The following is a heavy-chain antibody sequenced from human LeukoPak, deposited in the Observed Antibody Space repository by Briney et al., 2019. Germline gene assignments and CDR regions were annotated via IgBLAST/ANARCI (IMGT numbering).Heavy chain of an antibody. D-gene: IGHD1-26*01. J-gene: IGHJ4*02. CDR2: ISGSGGST. CDR1: GFTFSTDA. Sequence: PGGSLRLSCAASGFTFSTDAMSWVRQAPGKGLEWVSGISGSGGSTYYADSVKGRFTISRDNSKNTLYLQMNSLRAEDTAVYYCAKDHALNTVREWDPLSGCFDYWGQGTLVTVSS. CDR3: AKDHALNTVREWDPLSGCFDY. V-gene: IGHV3-23*01.